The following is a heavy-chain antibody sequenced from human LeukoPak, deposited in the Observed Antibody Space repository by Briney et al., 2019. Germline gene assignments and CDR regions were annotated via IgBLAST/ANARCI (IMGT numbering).Heavy chain of an antibody. CDR3: ARGYSYGSDYYYGMGV. V-gene: IGHV1-18*01. Sequence: ASVKVSCKASGYTFTIYAISWVRQAPGQGLEWMGWISGHNGNTKYAQKVQGRVTMTTDTSTSTAYMELRSMRSDDTAVYYCARGYSYGSDYYYGMGVWGQGTTVTVSS. J-gene: IGHJ6*02. CDR2: ISGHNGNT. D-gene: IGHD5-18*01. CDR1: GYTFTIYA.